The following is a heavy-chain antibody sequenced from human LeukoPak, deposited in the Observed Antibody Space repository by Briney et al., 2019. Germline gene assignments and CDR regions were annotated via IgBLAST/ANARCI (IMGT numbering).Heavy chain of an antibody. CDR1: GYTFTSYY. CDR2: INPSAGST. V-gene: IGHV1-46*01. D-gene: IGHD1-26*01. J-gene: IGHJ5*02. CDR3: ARDFAEETGSLLP. Sequence: ASVKVSCKASGYTFTSYYMHWVRQAPGQGLEWMGLINPSAGSTSYAQKFQGRVTMTRDMSTSTVYMELSSLRSEDTAVYYCARDFAEETGSLLPWGQGTLVTVSS.